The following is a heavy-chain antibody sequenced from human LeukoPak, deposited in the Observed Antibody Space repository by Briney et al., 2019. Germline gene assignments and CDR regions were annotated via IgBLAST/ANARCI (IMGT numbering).Heavy chain of an antibody. CDR3: ARGAYSRYFDY. CDR2: IHSGGIT. Sequence: GGSLRLSCAASGFTVSSHYMSWVRQAPGQGLECVSVIHSGGITYYADSLKGRFTISRDNSKNTLCLQMNSLRAEDTAVYYCARGAYSRYFDYWGQGTLLTVSS. D-gene: IGHD6-13*01. J-gene: IGHJ4*02. CDR1: GFTVSSHY. V-gene: IGHV3-53*01.